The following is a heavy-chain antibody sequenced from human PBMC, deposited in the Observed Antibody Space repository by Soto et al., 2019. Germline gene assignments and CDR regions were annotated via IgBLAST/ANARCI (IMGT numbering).Heavy chain of an antibody. CDR3: ARKQGRERRGYSGVES. D-gene: IGHD3-10*01. CDR1: GYTFTGYY. V-gene: IGHV1-2*04. Sequence: QVQLVQSGAEVKKPGASVKVSCKASGYTFTGYYMHWVRQAPGQGLEWMGWINRNSGGTNYAQKFQGWVTKTRDTSKSTDYKELSRLRTDDTVVHYGARKQGRERRGYSGVESWGQKKMVTVCS. J-gene: IGHJ4*02. CDR2: INRNSGGT.